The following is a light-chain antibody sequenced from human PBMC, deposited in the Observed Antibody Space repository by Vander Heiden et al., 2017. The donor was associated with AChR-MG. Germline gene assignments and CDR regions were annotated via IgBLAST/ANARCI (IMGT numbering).Light chain of an antibody. Sequence: LQMTHSPSSLSAHVGDRVTITCRSSQSISTYLSWYQQRPGKPPKLLINAASTLQSGIPSRFSGSGSGTDFTFTITNLQAEDVATYFCQQGKTTPYTFGQGTRLQIK. CDR2: AAS. CDR1: QSISTY. V-gene: IGKV1-39*01. CDR3: QQGKTTPYT. J-gene: IGKJ2*01.